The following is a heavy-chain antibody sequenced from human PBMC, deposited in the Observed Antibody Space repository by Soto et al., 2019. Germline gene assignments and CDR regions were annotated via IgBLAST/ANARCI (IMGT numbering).Heavy chain of an antibody. Sequence: QVQLQQWGAGLLKPSETLSLTCTVYGASFAGYYWTWLRQSLGKGLEWIGEVSHSGIAKYNPSLGSRVTISLDTSNNQFSLDLTSVTAADTAVYYCARYGGTSIWYFDIWGRGTLVSVSS. V-gene: IGHV4-34*01. D-gene: IGHD2-15*01. J-gene: IGHJ2*01. CDR2: VSHSGIA. CDR3: ARYGGTSIWYFDI. CDR1: GASFAGYY.